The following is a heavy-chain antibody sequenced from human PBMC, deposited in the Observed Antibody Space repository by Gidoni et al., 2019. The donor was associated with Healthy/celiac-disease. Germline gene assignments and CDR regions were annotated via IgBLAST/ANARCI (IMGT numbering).Heavy chain of an antibody. Sequence: QLQLVQSGAEVKMPGSSVKVSCQASGCTFLIYAISWVRQAPGQGLDWMGRIIPILGIANYAQKFQGRVTITADKSTSTAYMELSSLRSEETAVYYCALGRSGSGYAKRAFDIWGQGTMVTVSS. CDR3: ALGRSGSGYAKRAFDI. D-gene: IGHD3-22*01. CDR1: GCTFLIYA. J-gene: IGHJ3*02. V-gene: IGHV1-69*04. CDR2: IIPILGIA.